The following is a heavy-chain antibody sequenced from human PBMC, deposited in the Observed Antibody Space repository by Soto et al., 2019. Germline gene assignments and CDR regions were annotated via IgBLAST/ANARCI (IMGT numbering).Heavy chain of an antibody. J-gene: IGHJ6*02. CDR1: GYTFSTYG. CDR2: INGYNGNT. CDR3: ARMGDVPYYYYGMDG. V-gene: IGHV1-18*01. Sequence: QVQLVQSGAEVKKPGASVKVSCKASGYTFSTYGISWVRQAPGQGLEWMGWINGYNGNTNYAPKLQGRITMTTDTSTTTAYMELRSLRSDDTAVYYCARMGDVPYYYYGMDGWGQGTTVTVS. D-gene: IGHD3-16*01.